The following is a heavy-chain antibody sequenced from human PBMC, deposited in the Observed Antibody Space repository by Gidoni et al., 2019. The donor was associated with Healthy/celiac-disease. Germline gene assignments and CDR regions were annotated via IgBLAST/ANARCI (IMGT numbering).Heavy chain of an antibody. Sequence: EVQLVESGGGLVKPGGSLRLSCAASGFTFSSYSMNWVRQAPGKGLEWVSSISSSSSYIYYADSVKGRFTISRDNAKNSLYLQMNSLRAEDTAVYYCARVEVSSSSSFDYWGQGTLVTVSS. CDR1: GFTFSSYS. CDR2: ISSSSSYI. CDR3: ARVEVSSSSSFDY. D-gene: IGHD6-6*01. V-gene: IGHV3-21*01. J-gene: IGHJ4*02.